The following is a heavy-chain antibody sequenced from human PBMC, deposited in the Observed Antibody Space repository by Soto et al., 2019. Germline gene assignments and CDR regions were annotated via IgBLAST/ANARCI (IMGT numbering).Heavy chain of an antibody. J-gene: IGHJ2*01. CDR1: GFTFSDYP. Sequence: GGSLRLSCAASGFTFSDYPMHWVRQAPGRGVEWVAFISYDGSNKYYADSVKGRFTISRDTLKNTLYLQMNSLRAEDTAVYHCARGQQGYFDLWGRGTLVTVSS. CDR3: ARGQQGYFDL. CDR2: ISYDGSNK. V-gene: IGHV3-30-3*01. D-gene: IGHD6-13*01.